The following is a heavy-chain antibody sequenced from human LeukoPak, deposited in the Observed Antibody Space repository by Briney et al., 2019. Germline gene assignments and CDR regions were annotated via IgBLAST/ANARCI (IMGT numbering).Heavy chain of an antibody. J-gene: IGHJ4*02. V-gene: IGHV1-8*01. D-gene: IGHD6-13*01. CDR1: GYTFTTYD. CDR3: ARIAAPGNRRLNY. Sequence: GASVKVSCKASGYTFTTYDINWVRQATGQGLGWMGWMNPNSGNTGSAQKFQGRVTMTRNTSISTAYMELSSLRSEDTAVYYCARIAAPGNRRLNYWGQGTLVTASS. CDR2: MNPNSGNT.